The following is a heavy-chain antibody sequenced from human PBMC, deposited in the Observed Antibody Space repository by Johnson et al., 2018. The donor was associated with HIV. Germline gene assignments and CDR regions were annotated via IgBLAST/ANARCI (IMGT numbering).Heavy chain of an antibody. D-gene: IGHD3-22*01. Sequence: VRLVESGGDLVQPGGSLRLSCAASGFTFNNYWMHWVRQAPGKGPVWVSRINSDGSTTDYADSVKGRFTISRDNAKNTLYLQMRGLRAEDTAMYYCARDDSSGFDDAFDLWGQGTMVTVSS. CDR2: INSDGSTT. J-gene: IGHJ3*01. CDR1: GFTFNNYW. CDR3: ARDDSSGFDDAFDL. V-gene: IGHV3-74*01.